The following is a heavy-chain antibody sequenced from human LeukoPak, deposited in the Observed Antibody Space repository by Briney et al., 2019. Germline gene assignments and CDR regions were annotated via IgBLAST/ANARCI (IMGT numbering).Heavy chain of an antibody. CDR3: ARGRSWQQLVLDY. CDR1: GFTFSSYA. D-gene: IGHD6-13*01. Sequence: PGGSLRLSCAASGFTFSSYAMSWVRQAPGKGLEWVSAISGSGGSTYYADSVKGRFTISRDNSKNTLYLQMNSLRAEDTAVYYCARGRSWQQLVLDYWGQGTLVTVSS. J-gene: IGHJ4*02. CDR2: ISGSGGST. V-gene: IGHV3-23*01.